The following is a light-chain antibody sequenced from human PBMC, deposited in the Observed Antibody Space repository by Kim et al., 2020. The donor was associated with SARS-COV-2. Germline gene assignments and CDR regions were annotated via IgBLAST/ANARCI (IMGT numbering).Light chain of an antibody. CDR2: AAS. CDR3: LQDYDYPLT. V-gene: IGKV1-6*01. CDR1: HAIRNY. J-gene: IGKJ1*01. Sequence: ASVGDRVTITCRASHAIRNYLVWYQHRPGKAPKLLIYAASTLQTGVPSTFSGTGSGTNFTLTISSLQPEDFSTYYCLQDYDYPLTFGQGTKVDIK.